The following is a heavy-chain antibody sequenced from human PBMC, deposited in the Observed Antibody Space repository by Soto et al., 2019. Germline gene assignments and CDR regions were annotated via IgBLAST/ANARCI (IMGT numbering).Heavy chain of an antibody. V-gene: IGHV4-34*01. J-gene: IGHJ4*02. Sequence: SETLSLTCGVYGGSFIGYYWSWIRQPPGKGLEWIGEINHGGGTNYNPSLTSRVTISVDTSKNQFSLKLSSVTAADTAVYYCARGKFGIAARPFDYWGQGTLVTVSS. CDR3: ARGKFGIAARPFDY. D-gene: IGHD6-6*01. CDR2: INHGGGT. CDR1: GGSFIGYY.